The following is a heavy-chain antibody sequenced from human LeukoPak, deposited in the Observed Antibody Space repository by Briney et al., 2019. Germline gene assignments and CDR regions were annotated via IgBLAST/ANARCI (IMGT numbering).Heavy chain of an antibody. Sequence: SVNVSCKSSGAGTFSSHVINWLRQAPGQGLEWMGAFIPIFNKAKYADKFQYRLTVSADESTRTGYMELRSLKSEDTAIYYCARDAETLETLKFGDALNNWGQGTLVTVSS. CDR2: FIPIFNKA. J-gene: IGHJ3*02. V-gene: IGHV1-69*13. CDR3: ARDAETLETLKFGDALNN. CDR1: GAGTFSSHV. D-gene: IGHD1-1*01.